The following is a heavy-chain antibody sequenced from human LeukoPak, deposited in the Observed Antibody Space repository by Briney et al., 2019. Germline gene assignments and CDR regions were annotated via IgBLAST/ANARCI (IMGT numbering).Heavy chain of an antibody. Sequence: PGGSLRLSCAASGFTFSSYAMSWVRQAPGKGLEWLSSITRRRVIYYADSVKGRFTVSRDNAKNSLYLRLNSLRADDTAVYYCASELLEADFYYGLDVWGQGTTVTVAS. J-gene: IGHJ6*02. CDR2: ITRRRVI. D-gene: IGHD2-15*01. V-gene: IGHV3-48*01. CDR1: GFTFSSYA. CDR3: ASELLEADFYYGLDV.